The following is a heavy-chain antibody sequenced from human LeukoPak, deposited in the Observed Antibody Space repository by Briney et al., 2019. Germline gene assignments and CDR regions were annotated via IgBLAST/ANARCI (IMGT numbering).Heavy chain of an antibody. Sequence: SETLSLTCTVSGDSMNEYYWSWVRQPPGKGLELIGYVFYTGRTNYRPSLKNRVTISLDTSKNQFSLRLSSVTAADTAVYYCARTTEGGYTYGYFYYYYMDVWGKGTTVTISS. D-gene: IGHD5-18*01. CDR2: VFYTGRT. J-gene: IGHJ6*03. V-gene: IGHV4-59*01. CDR3: ARTTEGGYTYGYFYYYYMDV. CDR1: GDSMNEYY.